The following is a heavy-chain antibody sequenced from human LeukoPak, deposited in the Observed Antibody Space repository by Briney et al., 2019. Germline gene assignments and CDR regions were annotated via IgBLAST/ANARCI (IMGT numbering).Heavy chain of an antibody. D-gene: IGHD1-1*01. Sequence: GGSLRLSCAGSGFIFSSYAMHWVRQAPGKGLEWVAVISYDGNTRFYADSVRGRFTISADKAKNSLYLQMNSLRVEDTAVYYCARDHNYAFDNWGQGTLVSVAS. V-gene: IGHV3-30*07. CDR2: ISYDGNTR. CDR1: GFIFSSYA. J-gene: IGHJ4*02. CDR3: ARDHNYAFDN.